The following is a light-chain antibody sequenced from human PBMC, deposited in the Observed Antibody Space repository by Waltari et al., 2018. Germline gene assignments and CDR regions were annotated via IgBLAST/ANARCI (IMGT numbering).Light chain of an antibody. Sequence: IQLTQSPSPLSPSVGDTFTVTCRASQSISSYLNWYQQKPGKAPKLLIYAASSLQSGVPARFSGSGSGTDFTLTISSLQPEDFATYYCQQSYSTPPITFGQGTRLEIK. V-gene: IGKV1-39*01. CDR1: QSISSY. J-gene: IGKJ5*01. CDR3: QQSYSTPPIT. CDR2: AAS.